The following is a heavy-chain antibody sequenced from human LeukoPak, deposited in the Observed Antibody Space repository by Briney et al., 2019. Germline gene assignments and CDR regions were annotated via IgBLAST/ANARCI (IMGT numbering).Heavy chain of an antibody. Sequence: GGSLRLSCAASGFTLSSYGMHWVRQAPGKGLDWVAFIRYDGNKKYYADSVKGRFTISRDNSNNTLYLQMNSLRAEDTAVYYCARARGYDFWSGWARSYYYYMDVWGKGTTVTVSS. CDR1: GFTLSSYG. CDR2: IRYDGNKK. CDR3: ARARGYDFWSGWARSYYYYMDV. J-gene: IGHJ6*03. D-gene: IGHD3-3*01. V-gene: IGHV3-30*02.